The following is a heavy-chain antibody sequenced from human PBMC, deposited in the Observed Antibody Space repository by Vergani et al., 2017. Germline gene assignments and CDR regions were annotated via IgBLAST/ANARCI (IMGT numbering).Heavy chain of an antibody. V-gene: IGHV3-30-3*01. CDR2: ISYDGSNK. CDR3: ARDLIRGDGTYNWFDP. CDR1: GFTFSSYA. D-gene: IGHD4-17*01. Sequence: QVQLVESGGGVVPPGRSLRLSCAASGFTFSSYAMHWVRQAPGKGLEWVAVISYDGSNKYYEDSVKGRFTISRDNSKTTLYLQMNSLRAEDTAVYYCARDLIRGDGTYNWFDPWGQGTLVTVSA. J-gene: IGHJ5*02.